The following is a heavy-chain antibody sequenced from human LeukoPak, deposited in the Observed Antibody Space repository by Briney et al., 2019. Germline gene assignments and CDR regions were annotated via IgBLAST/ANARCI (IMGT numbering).Heavy chain of an antibody. J-gene: IGHJ4*02. D-gene: IGHD5-18*01. Sequence: GGSLRLSCKGSGFTFTNACMSWVRLAPGKGLEWVGHIKSQTNAGTTDYAAPVKGRFTISRDDSKNTLYLQLNSLKTEDTAVYYCTTGTWIQLWLADYWGQGTLVTVSS. CDR2: IKSQTNAGTT. CDR3: TTGTWIQLWLADY. V-gene: IGHV3-15*01. CDR1: GFTFTNAC.